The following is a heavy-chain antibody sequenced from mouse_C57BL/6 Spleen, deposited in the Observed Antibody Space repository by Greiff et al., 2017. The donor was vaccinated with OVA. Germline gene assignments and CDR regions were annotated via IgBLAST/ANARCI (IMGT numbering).Heavy chain of an antibody. J-gene: IGHJ1*03. CDR3: ARDSSYRYFDV. CDR2: INPNNGGT. Sequence: EVQLQQSGPELVKPGASVKISCKASGYTFTDYYMNWVKQSHGKSLEWIGDINPNNGGTSYNQKFKGKATLTVDKSSSTAYMELRSLTSEDSAVYYCARDSSYRYFDVWGTGTTVTVSS. V-gene: IGHV1-26*01. D-gene: IGHD1-1*01. CDR1: GYTFTDYY.